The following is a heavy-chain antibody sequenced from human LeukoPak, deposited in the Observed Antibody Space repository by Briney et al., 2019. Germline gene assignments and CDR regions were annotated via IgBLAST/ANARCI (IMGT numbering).Heavy chain of an antibody. Sequence: PSETLFLTCAVYGGSFSGYYWSWIRQPPGKGLEWIGEINHSGSTNYNPSLKSRVTISVDTSKNQFSLKLSSVTAADTAVYYCARESLIYDYVWGSYRYIFDHWGQGTLVTVSS. J-gene: IGHJ4*02. V-gene: IGHV4-34*01. D-gene: IGHD3-16*02. CDR2: INHSGST. CDR1: GGSFSGYY. CDR3: ARESLIYDYVWGSYRYIFDH.